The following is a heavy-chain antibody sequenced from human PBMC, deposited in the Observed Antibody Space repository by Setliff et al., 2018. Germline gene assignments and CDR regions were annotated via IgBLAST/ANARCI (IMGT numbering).Heavy chain of an antibody. CDR1: GFTFSIYS. CDR2: TSSGSNSI. Sequence: GGSLRLSCAASGFTFSIYSMNWVRQAPGKGLEWISYTSSGSNSIYYADSVMGRFTISRDNSKNTVYLQMDSLTADDTAVYYCAREGGSSGYCGYFDYWGQGTLVTVSS. D-gene: IGHD3-22*01. J-gene: IGHJ4*02. V-gene: IGHV3-48*01. CDR3: AREGGSSGYCGYFDY.